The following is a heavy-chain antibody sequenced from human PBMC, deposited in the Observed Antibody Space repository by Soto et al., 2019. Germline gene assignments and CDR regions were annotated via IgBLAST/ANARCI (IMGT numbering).Heavy chain of an antibody. CDR2: IGTAGDT. D-gene: IGHD3-10*01. Sequence: GGSLRLSCAASGFTFSSYDMHWVRQATGKGLEWVSAIGTAGDTYYPGSVKGRFTISRENAKNSLYLQMNSLRAGDTAVYYCARAFIGSGSYSAFDIWGQGTMVTVSS. CDR1: GFTFSSYD. J-gene: IGHJ3*02. CDR3: ARAFIGSGSYSAFDI. V-gene: IGHV3-13*01.